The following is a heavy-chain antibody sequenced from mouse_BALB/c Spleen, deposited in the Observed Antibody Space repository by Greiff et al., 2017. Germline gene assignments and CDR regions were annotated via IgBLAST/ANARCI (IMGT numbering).Heavy chain of an antibody. D-gene: IGHD2-4*01. J-gene: IGHJ3*01. CDR1: GFSLTDYG. CDR2: IWGGGST. V-gene: IGHV2-6-5*01. Sequence: VHLVESGPGLVAPSQSLSITCTVSGFSLTDYGVSWIRQPPGKGLEWLGVIWGGGSTYYNSALKSRLSISKDNSKSQVFLKMNSLQTDDTAMYYCATLGGYDYDAWFAYWGQGTLVTVSA. CDR3: ATLGGYDYDAWFAY.